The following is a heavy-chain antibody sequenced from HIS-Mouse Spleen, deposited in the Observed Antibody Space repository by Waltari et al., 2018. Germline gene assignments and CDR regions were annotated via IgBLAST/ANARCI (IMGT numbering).Heavy chain of an antibody. J-gene: IGHJ4*02. CDR1: GFTFSSYA. D-gene: IGHD6-6*01. Sequence: QVQLVESGGGVVQPGRSLRLSCAASGFTFSSYAMHWVRQAPGKGLEGVAVISYDGSNKYYADSVQGRFTISRDNSKNTLYLQMNSLRAEDTAVYYCASRHIAALDYWGQGTLVTVSS. CDR2: ISYDGSNK. V-gene: IGHV3-30-3*01. CDR3: ASRHIAALDY.